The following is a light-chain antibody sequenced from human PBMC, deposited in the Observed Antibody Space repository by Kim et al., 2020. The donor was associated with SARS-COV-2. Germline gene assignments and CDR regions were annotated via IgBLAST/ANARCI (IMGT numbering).Light chain of an antibody. CDR3: QQYYDWPLT. CDR2: GAS. J-gene: IGKJ4*01. Sequence: MHPWERATLSCRAPQSVRTYLAWYQQKPGQAPRVLIYGASTRATGIPARFSGSGYGTEFTLTISSLQSEDFAVYYCQQYYDWPLTFGGGTKVDIK. V-gene: IGKV3-15*01. CDR1: QSVRTY.